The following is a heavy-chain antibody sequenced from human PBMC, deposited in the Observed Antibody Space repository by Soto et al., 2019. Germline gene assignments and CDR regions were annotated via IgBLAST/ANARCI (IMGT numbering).Heavy chain of an antibody. V-gene: IGHV4-34*01. CDR3: ARDSWYYYGSGSLDY. J-gene: IGHJ4*02. CDR2: INHSGST. Sequence: SETLSLTCAVYGGSFSGYYWSWIRQPPGKGLEWIGEINHSGSTNYNPSLKSRVTISVDTSKNQFSLKLSSVTAADTAVYYCARDSWYYYGSGSLDYWGQGTLVTVSS. CDR1: GGSFSGYY. D-gene: IGHD3-10*01.